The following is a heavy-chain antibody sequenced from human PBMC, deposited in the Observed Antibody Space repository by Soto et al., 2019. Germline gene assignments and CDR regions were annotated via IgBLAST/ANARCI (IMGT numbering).Heavy chain of an antibody. CDR3: AAYDSSGYYYPLGFDP. D-gene: IGHD3-22*01. CDR2: IIPIFGTA. Sequence: SVKVSCKASGGTFSSYAISWVRQAPGQGLEWMGGIIPIFGTANYAQKFQGRVTITADESTSTAYMELSSLRSEDTAVYYCAAYDSSGYYYPLGFDPWGQGTLVTVYS. V-gene: IGHV1-69*13. J-gene: IGHJ5*02. CDR1: GGTFSSYA.